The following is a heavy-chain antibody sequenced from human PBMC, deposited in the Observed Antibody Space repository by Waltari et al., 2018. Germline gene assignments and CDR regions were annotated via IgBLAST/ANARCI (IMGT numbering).Heavy chain of an antibody. D-gene: IGHD5-18*01. V-gene: IGHV3-11*01. CDR1: GFTFSDYY. CDR3: RRGYSYNNRDY. Sequence: QVQLVEYGGGLVKPGGSLRLSCAASGFTFSDYYINWIRQAAGKGLEWVSYISSSASIIKYADSVKGRFTISRDNAKNSLYLQMNSLGAEDTAVYYCRRGYSYNNRDYWGQGTLVTVSS. CDR2: ISSSASII. J-gene: IGHJ4*02.